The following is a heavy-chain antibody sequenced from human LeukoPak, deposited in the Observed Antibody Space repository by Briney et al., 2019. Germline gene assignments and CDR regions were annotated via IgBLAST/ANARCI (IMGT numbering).Heavy chain of an antibody. CDR3: ARAQNRIVVVPAAIELSYYYYGMDV. CDR2: INPNSGGT. J-gene: IGHJ6*02. D-gene: IGHD2-2*01. Sequence: ASVEVSCKASGYTFTGYYMHWVRQAPGQGLEWMGWINPNSGGTNYAQKFQGRVTMTRDTSISTAYMELSRLRSDDTAVYYCARAQNRIVVVPAAIELSYYYYGMDVWGQGTTVTVSS. CDR1: GYTFTGYY. V-gene: IGHV1-2*02.